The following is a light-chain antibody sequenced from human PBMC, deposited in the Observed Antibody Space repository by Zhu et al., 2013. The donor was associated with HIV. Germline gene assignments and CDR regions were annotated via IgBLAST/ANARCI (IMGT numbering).Light chain of an antibody. Sequence: EIVLTQSPGTLSLSPGERATLSCRASQSVSSSFLAWYQQKPGQAPRLLIYDASNRATGIPARFSGSGSGTDFTLTINRLEPEDFAVYYCQQYETSPYAFGQGTRLEVK. CDR1: QSVSSSF. CDR3: QQYETSPYA. V-gene: IGKV3-20*01. J-gene: IGKJ2*01. CDR2: DAS.